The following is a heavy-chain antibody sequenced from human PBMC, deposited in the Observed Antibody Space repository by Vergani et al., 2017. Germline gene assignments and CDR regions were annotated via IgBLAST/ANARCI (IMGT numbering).Heavy chain of an antibody. CDR3: ATSPAGGSSSPDYYYYMDV. CDR1: GFPFSSYA. CDR2: ISYDGSNK. D-gene: IGHD6-6*01. J-gene: IGHJ6*03. Sequence: QLVESGGGVVQPGRSLRLSCGASGFPFSSYAMHWVRQAPGKGLDWVAVISYDGSNKYYADSVTGRFTISRDNSKNTLYRQMNSLRAEDTAVYYCATSPAGGSSSPDYYYYMDVWGKGTTVTVSS. V-gene: IGHV3-30*04.